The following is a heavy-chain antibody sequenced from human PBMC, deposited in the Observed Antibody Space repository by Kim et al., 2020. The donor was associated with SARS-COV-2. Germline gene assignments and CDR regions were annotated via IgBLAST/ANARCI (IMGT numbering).Heavy chain of an antibody. J-gene: IGHJ2*01. V-gene: IGHV3-15*01. Sequence: GGSLRLSCAASGFTFSNAWMSWVRQAPGKGLEWVGRIKSKTDGGTTDYAAPVKGRFTISRDDSKNTLYLQMNSLKTEDTAVYYCTTLDDSSGYIPQNWGRGTLVTVS. CDR2: IKSKTDGGTT. CDR1: GFTFSNAW. CDR3: TTLDDSSGYIPQN. D-gene: IGHD3-22*01.